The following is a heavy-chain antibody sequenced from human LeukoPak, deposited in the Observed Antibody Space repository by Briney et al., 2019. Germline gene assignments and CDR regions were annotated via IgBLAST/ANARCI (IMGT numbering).Heavy chain of an antibody. CDR2: INSDGSST. J-gene: IGHJ3*02. CDR3: ARDGGELEADGFDI. D-gene: IGHD2-21*01. CDR1: GFTFSSYW. V-gene: IGHV3-74*01. Sequence: GGSLRLSCAASGFTFSSYWMHWVRQAPWKELVWVSRINSDGSSTSYADSVKGRFTISRDNAKNTLYLQMNSLRDEDTAVYYCARDGGELEADGFDIWGQGTMVTVSS.